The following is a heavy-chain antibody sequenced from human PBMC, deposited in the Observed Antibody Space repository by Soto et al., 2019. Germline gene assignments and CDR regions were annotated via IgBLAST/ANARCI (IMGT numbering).Heavy chain of an antibody. D-gene: IGHD2-15*01. V-gene: IGHV1-18*01. Sequence: ASVKVSCKASGYTFTSYGISWVRQAPGQGLEWMGWISAYNGNTNYAQKLQGRVTMTTDTSTSTAYMGLRSLRSDDTAVYYCARVLGSRRNNWFDPWGQGTLVTVSS. CDR1: GYTFTSYG. CDR3: ARVLGSRRNNWFDP. J-gene: IGHJ5*02. CDR2: ISAYNGNT.